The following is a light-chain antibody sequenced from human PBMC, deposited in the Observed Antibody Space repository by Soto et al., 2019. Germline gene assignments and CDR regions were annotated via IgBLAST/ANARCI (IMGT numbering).Light chain of an antibody. CDR3: SSYAGTVNVI. Sequence: QSVLTQPPSASGSPGQSVTITCSGTSSDVGEENYVSWYQQHPGKVPKLILYEVSKRPSGVPDRFSGSRSGNTASLTVSGLQAEDAADYYCSSYAGTVNVIFGGGTKLTVL. J-gene: IGLJ2*01. CDR2: EVS. V-gene: IGLV2-8*01. CDR1: SSDVGEENY.